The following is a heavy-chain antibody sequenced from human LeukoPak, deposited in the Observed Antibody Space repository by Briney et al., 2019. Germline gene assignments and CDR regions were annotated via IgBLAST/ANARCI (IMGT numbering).Heavy chain of an antibody. Sequence: GGSLRLSCAASGFTFSSYWMHWVRQAPGKGLVWVSRINSDGSSTSYADSVKGRLTISRDNAKNTLYLQMNSLRAEDTAVYYCARGGGYYDYVWGSYRYTGDWFDPWGQGTLVTVSS. J-gene: IGHJ5*02. D-gene: IGHD3-16*02. CDR3: ARGGGYYDYVWGSYRYTGDWFDP. V-gene: IGHV3-74*01. CDR1: GFTFSSYW. CDR2: INSDGSST.